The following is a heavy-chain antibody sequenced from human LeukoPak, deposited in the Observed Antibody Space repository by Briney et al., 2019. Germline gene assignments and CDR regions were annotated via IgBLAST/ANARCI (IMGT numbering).Heavy chain of an antibody. D-gene: IGHD3-22*01. V-gene: IGHV3-23*01. CDR2: ISGSGGST. Sequence: GGSLRLSCAASGFTFSSYAMSWVRQAPGKGLEWVSAISGSGGSTYYADSVKGRFTISRDNSKNTLYLQMNSLRAEDTAVYYCAKDSASMIVLVITLAYWGQGTLVTVSS. CDR3: AKDSASMIVLVITLAY. J-gene: IGHJ4*02. CDR1: GFTFSSYA.